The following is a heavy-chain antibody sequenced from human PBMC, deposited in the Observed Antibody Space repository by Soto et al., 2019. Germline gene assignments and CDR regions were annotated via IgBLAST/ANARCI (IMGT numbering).Heavy chain of an antibody. CDR1: GGSTSRYY. Sequence: SETLSLTCTVSGGSTSRYYWSLIRQPPGKGLEWIGYMYNTGSTVYNPSFKSRVTISVDTSKNQFSLKLSSVTAADTAVYYCARLKGHSSRWDPQDAFDIWGQGTMVTGS. CDR3: ARLKGHSSRWDPQDAFDI. J-gene: IGHJ3*02. D-gene: IGHD6-13*01. V-gene: IGHV4-4*08. CDR2: MYNTGST.